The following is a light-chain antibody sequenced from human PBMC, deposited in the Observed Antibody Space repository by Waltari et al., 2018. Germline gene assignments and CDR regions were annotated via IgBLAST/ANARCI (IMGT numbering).Light chain of an antibody. V-gene: IGKV2-28*01. CDR1: QSLLHRNGKNY. J-gene: IGKJ3*01. CDR3: MHALETRNT. Sequence: DIVMTQSPLSLPVTPGEPASISCRSNQSLLHRNGKNYLDWYRQKPGQSPQLLIYLGSNRASGVPDRFSGSGSGTDFTLKISRVEAEDVGFYYCMHALETRNTFGPGTKVDTK. CDR2: LGS.